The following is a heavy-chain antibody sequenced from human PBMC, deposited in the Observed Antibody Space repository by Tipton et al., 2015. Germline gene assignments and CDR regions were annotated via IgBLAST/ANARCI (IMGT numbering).Heavy chain of an antibody. CDR3: ARDECSSGMCYSGIGWFDP. Sequence: QLVQSGAEVKKPGSSVKVSCKASGDTFSNYAISWVRQAPGQGLEWMGGIIAIFGTANYAQNSPGRLTITADESTSTAYMELSSLTSEDTAVYFCARDECSSGMCYSGIGWFDPWGQGTLVTVSS. CDR2: IIAIFGTA. V-gene: IGHV1-69*01. D-gene: IGHD1-26*01. CDR1: GDTFSNYA. J-gene: IGHJ5*02.